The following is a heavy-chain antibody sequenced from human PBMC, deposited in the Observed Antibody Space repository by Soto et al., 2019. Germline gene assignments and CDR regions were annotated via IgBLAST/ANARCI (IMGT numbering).Heavy chain of an antibody. Sequence: QVQLVQSGAEVKKPGSSVKVSCKTSGDTFSSYAISWVRQAPGQGLEWMGGIIPILGTPSYAQKFQGRVTITADKSTNTAYMELSSLRSEDTAVYYCARERSRYDRSGYYRPDYWGQGTLVTVSS. CDR1: GDTFSSYA. J-gene: IGHJ4*02. CDR2: IIPILGTP. CDR3: ARERSRYDRSGYYRPDY. D-gene: IGHD3-22*01. V-gene: IGHV1-69*06.